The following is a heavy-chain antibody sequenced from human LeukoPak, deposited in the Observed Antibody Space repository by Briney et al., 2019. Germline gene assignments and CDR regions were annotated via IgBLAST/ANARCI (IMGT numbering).Heavy chain of an antibody. J-gene: IGHJ5*02. CDR3: AAERGDSTWYNWLDP. CDR2: VYYTGST. Sequence: KPSETLSLTCTVSGGSIRDYYWTWIRQPPGEGLEWIGYVYYTGSTHYNPSLASRLTIGIDTARDQISLTLRSVTAADTAFYYCAAERGDSTWYNWLDPWGQGTLVTVSP. D-gene: IGHD3-10*01. CDR1: GGSIRDYY. V-gene: IGHV4-59*01.